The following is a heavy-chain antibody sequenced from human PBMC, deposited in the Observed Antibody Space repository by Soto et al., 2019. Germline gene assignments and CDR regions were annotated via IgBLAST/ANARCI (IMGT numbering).Heavy chain of an antibody. V-gene: IGHV4-34*01. D-gene: IGHD6-6*01. J-gene: IGHJ6*02. CDR1: GGSFSDYY. CDR2: INHGGNS. CDR3: AGREFSTSSFYYYYYAMDV. Sequence: QGQLQQWCAGLLKPSETLSLTCAMYGGSFSDYYWSWVRQPPGKGLEWIGEINHGGNSNYNPSLKSRVTRSVDTSNNQFSLKLTSVTAADTGVYYCAGREFSTSSFYYYYYAMDVWGQGTTVTVS.